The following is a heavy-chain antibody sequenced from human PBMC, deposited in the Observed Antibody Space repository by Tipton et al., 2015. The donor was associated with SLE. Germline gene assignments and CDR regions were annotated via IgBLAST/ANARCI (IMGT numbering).Heavy chain of an antibody. Sequence: RSLRLSCAASGFTVSSNYMSWVRQAPGKGLEWVAVISYDGSNKYYADSVKGRFTISRDNSKNTLYLQMNSLRAEDTAVYYCAKDRTTTVTSLDYWGQGTLVTVSS. CDR2: ISYDGSNK. CDR1: GFTVSSNY. J-gene: IGHJ4*02. CDR3: AKDRTTTVTSLDY. D-gene: IGHD4-17*01. V-gene: IGHV3-30*18.